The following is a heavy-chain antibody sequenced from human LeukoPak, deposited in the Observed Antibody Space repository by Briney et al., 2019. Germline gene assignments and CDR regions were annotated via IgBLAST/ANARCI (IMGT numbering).Heavy chain of an antibody. CDR2: INHSGST. J-gene: IGHJ2*01. V-gene: IGHV4-34*01. Sequence: PSETLSLTCAVYGGSFSGYYWSWIRQPPGKGLEWIGEINHSGSTNYNPSLKSRVTISVDTSKNQFSLKLSSVTAADTAVYYCARAGYYYDSSGYYTGYFDLWGRGTLVTVSS. D-gene: IGHD3-22*01. CDR1: GGSFSGYY. CDR3: ARAGYYYDSSGYYTGYFDL.